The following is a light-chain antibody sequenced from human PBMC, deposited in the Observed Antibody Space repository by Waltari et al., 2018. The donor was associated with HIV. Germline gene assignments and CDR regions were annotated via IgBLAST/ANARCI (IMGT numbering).Light chain of an antibody. J-gene: IGKJ2*01. CDR1: QTIDTN. CDR3: QQYNVWPPNT. CDR2: AAS. V-gene: IGKV3-15*01. Sequence: DIVLTQSPLTLSVSPGERAILSCRASQTIDTNLAWYQQKPGQAPRLLIYAASTRAPGIPPKFSGSGSGTRFTLTISSLQSEDFAVYYCQQYNVWPPNTFGQGTKVEIK.